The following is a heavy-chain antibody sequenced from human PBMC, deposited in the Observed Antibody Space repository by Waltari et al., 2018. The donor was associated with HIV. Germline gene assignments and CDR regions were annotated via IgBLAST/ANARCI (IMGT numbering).Heavy chain of an antibody. Sequence: QVQLQESGPGLVKPSATLSLTCTVSGCSLRYYYWRWIRQPPGKGLEWIGYIYYSGSTAYNPSLKSRVSISVDTSKNQFSLKLSSVTAADTAVYYCARDHKYASGLPDSWGQGTLVTVSS. V-gene: IGHV4-59*01. CDR1: GCSLRYYY. J-gene: IGHJ4*02. D-gene: IGHD3-10*01. CDR2: IYYSGST. CDR3: ARDHKYASGLPDS.